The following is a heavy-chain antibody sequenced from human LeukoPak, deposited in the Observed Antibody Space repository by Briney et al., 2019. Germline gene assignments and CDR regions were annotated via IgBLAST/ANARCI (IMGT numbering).Heavy chain of an antibody. J-gene: IGHJ3*02. CDR3: ARGGGGIAAFPTEYDAFDI. D-gene: IGHD6-13*01. CDR1: GYTFTTFG. Sequence: AASVMVSCKTSGYTFTTFGISWVRQAPGQGLEWMGWISAYNGNTNYAQKLQGRVTMTTDTSTSTAYMELRSLRSDDTAVYYCARGGGGIAAFPTEYDAFDIWGQGTMVTVSS. CDR2: ISAYNGNT. V-gene: IGHV1-18*01.